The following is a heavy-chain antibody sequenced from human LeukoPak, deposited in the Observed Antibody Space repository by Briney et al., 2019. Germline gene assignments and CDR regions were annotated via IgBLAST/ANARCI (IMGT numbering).Heavy chain of an antibody. V-gene: IGHV1-8*02. CDR3: ARGAGVVAAIGYYYYYGMDV. Sequence: ASVKVSCKASGYTFTGYYMHWVRQAPGQGLEWMGWMNPNSGNTGYAQKFQGRVTMTRNTSISTAYMELSSLRSEDTAVYYCARGAGVVAAIGYYYYYGMDVWGQGTTVTVSS. J-gene: IGHJ6*02. CDR2: MNPNSGNT. CDR1: GYTFTGYY. D-gene: IGHD2-15*01.